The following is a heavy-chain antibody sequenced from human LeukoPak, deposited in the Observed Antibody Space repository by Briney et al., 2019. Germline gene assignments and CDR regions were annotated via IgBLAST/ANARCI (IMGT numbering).Heavy chain of an antibody. CDR2: ISSSSSYI. CDR3: ARDQDVVVPAAPFDY. J-gene: IGHJ4*02. V-gene: IGHV3-21*01. CDR1: GFTFSSYS. Sequence: GGSLRLSCAASGFTFSSYSMNWVRQAPGKGLEWVSSISSSSSYIYYADSVKGRFTISRGNAKNSLYLQMNSLRAEDTAVYYCARDQDVVVPAAPFDYWGQGTLVTVSS. D-gene: IGHD2-2*01.